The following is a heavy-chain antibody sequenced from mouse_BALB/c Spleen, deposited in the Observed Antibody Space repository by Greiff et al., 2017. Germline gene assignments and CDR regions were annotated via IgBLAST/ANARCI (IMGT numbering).Heavy chain of an antibody. Sequence: EVQLQQSGAELVRPGALVKLSCKASGFNITDYYMHWVKQRPEQGLEWIGWIDPENGNTIYDPKFQGKASITADTSSNTAYLQLSSLTSEDTAVYYGARSTTAAGAYWGQGTLVTVSA. J-gene: IGHJ3*01. CDR3: ARSTTAAGAY. CDR1: GFNITDYY. CDR2: IDPENGNT. V-gene: IGHV14-1*02. D-gene: IGHD1-2*01.